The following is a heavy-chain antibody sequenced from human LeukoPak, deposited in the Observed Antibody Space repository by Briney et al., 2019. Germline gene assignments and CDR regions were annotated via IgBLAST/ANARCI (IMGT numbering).Heavy chain of an antibody. CDR1: VGSIRRVY. Sequence: SETLSLTCTVSVGSIRRVYWSWVRQPPGKGLEWIGYIYYSGSTNYNPSLKSRVTISVDTSKNQFSLKLSSVTAADTALYYCARESAFLLDLGRQGTLVTVSS. CDR3: ARESAFLLDL. V-gene: IGHV4-59*01. D-gene: IGHD3-3*02. J-gene: IGHJ5*02. CDR2: IYYSGST.